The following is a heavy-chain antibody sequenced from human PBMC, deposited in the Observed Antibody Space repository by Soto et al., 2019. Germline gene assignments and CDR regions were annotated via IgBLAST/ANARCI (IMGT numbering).Heavy chain of an antibody. J-gene: IGHJ5*02. CDR3: ARGQIVVVPATHSTWLDP. V-gene: IGHV1-46*01. CDR2: INPSGGST. D-gene: IGHD2-2*01. Sequence: ASVKVSCKASGYTFTSYYMHWVRQAPGQGLEWMGIINPSGGSTSYAQKFQGRVTMTRDTSTSTVYMELSSLRSEDTAVYYCARGQIVVVPATHSTWLDPWGQGTLVTVSS. CDR1: GYTFTSYY.